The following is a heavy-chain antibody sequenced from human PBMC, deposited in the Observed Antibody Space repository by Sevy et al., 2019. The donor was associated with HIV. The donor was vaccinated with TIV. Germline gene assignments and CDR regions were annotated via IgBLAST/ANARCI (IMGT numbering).Heavy chain of an antibody. Sequence: GGSLRLSCAASGFTFSSYAMHWVRQAPGKGLEWVAVISYDGSNKYYAHSVKGRFTISRDNSKNTLYLQMNSLRAEDTAVYYCARDRRVAVAGRGINYWGQGTLVTVSS. CDR3: ARDRRVAVAGRGINY. CDR1: GFTFSSYA. V-gene: IGHV3-30-3*01. CDR2: ISYDGSNK. D-gene: IGHD6-19*01. J-gene: IGHJ4*02.